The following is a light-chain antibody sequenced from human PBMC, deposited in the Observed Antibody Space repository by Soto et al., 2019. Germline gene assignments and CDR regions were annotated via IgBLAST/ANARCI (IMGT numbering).Light chain of an antibody. V-gene: IGKV1-5*01. CDR1: QSVDRY. CDR2: DAS. CDR3: QQYKDYTWT. Sequence: DIQMTQSPSTLSASVGDRVSITCRASQSVDRYLAWYQQKPGKAPHLLIYDASSLESGVPSRFSGSGSGTEFTLTISSLHPDDFTTFYCQQYKDYTWTFGQGTKVEV. J-gene: IGKJ1*01.